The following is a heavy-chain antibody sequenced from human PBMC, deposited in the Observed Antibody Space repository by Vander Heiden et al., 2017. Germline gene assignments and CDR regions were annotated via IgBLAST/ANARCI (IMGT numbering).Heavy chain of an antibody. V-gene: IGHV3-15*07. CDR2: IKSKTDGGTT. J-gene: IGHJ4*02. D-gene: IGHD3-22*01. Sequence: EVQLVESGGGLVKPGGSLRLSCAAFGFPFSNAWMNWVRQAPGKGLEWVGRIKSKTDGGTTDYAAPVKGRFTISRDDSKNTLYLQMNSLKTEDTAVYYCTTEEAFYDSSGYYSPYLGYWGQGTLVTVSS. CDR1: GFPFSNAW. CDR3: TTEEAFYDSSGYYSPYLGY.